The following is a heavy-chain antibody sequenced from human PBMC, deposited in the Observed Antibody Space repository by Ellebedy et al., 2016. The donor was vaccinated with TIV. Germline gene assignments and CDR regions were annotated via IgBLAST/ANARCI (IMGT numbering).Heavy chain of an antibody. D-gene: IGHD3-10*01. V-gene: IGHV3-23*01. CDR2: ITHNGATT. CDR3: ARGKSGTYIHHAFDC. J-gene: IGHJ4*02. CDR1: GFTFTSYA. Sequence: GESLKISCAASGFTFTSYAMTWVRQAPGKGLEWVSSITHNGATTYYADSVKGRFTISRDNSRNTLYLQMNSLRAEDTAMYYCARGKSGTYIHHAFDCWGQGTLVTVSS.